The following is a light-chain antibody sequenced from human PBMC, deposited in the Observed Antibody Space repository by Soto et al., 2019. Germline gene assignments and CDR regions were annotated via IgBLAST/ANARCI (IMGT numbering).Light chain of an antibody. CDR3: TSYASSTTPDA. V-gene: IGLV2-14*03. CDR2: DVS. CDR1: SSDVGGYNF. Sequence: QSALTQPASVSGSPGQSITISCTGTSSDVGGYNFVSWYQHHPGRAPKLMIYDVSNRPSGVSDHFSGSKSGNTASLSISGLQAEDEADYYCTSYASSTTPDAFGTGTKLTVL. J-gene: IGLJ1*01.